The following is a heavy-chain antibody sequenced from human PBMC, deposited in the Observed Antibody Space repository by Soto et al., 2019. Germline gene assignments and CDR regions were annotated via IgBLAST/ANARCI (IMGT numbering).Heavy chain of an antibody. V-gene: IGHV3-30-3*01. D-gene: IGHD3-16*01. Sequence: QVQLVESGGGVVQPGRSLRLSCAASGFTFSSYAMHWVRQAPGKGLEWVAVISSDGSNKYYADSVKGRFTISRDNSKNTLYLQMNSLRAEDTAVYYCAREWGSDFDYWGQGTLVTVSS. CDR2: ISSDGSNK. J-gene: IGHJ4*02. CDR3: AREWGSDFDY. CDR1: GFTFSSYA.